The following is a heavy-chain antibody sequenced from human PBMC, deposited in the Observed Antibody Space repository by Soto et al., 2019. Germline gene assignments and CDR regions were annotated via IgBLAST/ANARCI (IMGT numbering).Heavy chain of an antibody. V-gene: IGHV1-18*01. Sequence: QVQLVQSGAEVKKPGASVKVSCKTSGYPFTSYGINWVRQAPGQGPEWMGWISAYNGKTSYTQKFQGRVTMTTDTPTSTAYMELSSLRSDDTAVYYCARDRLIAVTGLLHYWGQGTLVTVSS. CDR1: GYPFTSYG. CDR2: ISAYNGKT. J-gene: IGHJ4*02. CDR3: ARDRLIAVTGLLHY. D-gene: IGHD6-19*01.